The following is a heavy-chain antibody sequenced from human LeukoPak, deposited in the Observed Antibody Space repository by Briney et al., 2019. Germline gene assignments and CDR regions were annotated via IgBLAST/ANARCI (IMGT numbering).Heavy chain of an antibody. Sequence: GASVKPSCRASGYTFTEYYINWVRQAPGQGLEWMGWIHPNSGGTNYGQKFQGRVTMTRDTSISTAYMELSRLTFDDTAVYFCGRKSAARKTSEFDYWGQGTLVTVSS. CDR2: IHPNSGGT. CDR3: GRKSAARKTSEFDY. V-gene: IGHV1-2*02. D-gene: IGHD6-6*01. J-gene: IGHJ4*02. CDR1: GYTFTEYY.